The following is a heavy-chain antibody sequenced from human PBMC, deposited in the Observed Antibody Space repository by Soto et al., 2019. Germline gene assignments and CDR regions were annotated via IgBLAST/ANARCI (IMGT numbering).Heavy chain of an antibody. V-gene: IGHV3-66*01. CDR1: GFTVSSSF. Sequence: GGSLRLSCAASGFTVSSSFMGWVRQAPGKGLEWVSVIYSGGSTYYADSVKGRFTISRDNSKNTLYVQMNTLRAEGTAVYYCARGYCSGGSCYSALGYWGQGTLVTVSS. D-gene: IGHD2-15*01. CDR3: ARGYCSGGSCYSALGY. CDR2: IYSGGST. J-gene: IGHJ4*01.